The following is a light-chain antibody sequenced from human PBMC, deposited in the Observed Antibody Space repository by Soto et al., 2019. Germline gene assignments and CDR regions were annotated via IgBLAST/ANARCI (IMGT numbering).Light chain of an antibody. J-gene: IGKJ1*01. V-gene: IGKV2-24*01. Sequence: IVITQTPLSSLVTLGQPASISCNSSQSLLHIDGNTYLSWLQQRPGQPPRLLIYKVSNRVSGVPDRFSGSGAGTDFTLTISSLQPEDFATYYCQQSYSTFWTFGQGTKVDIK. CDR3: QQSYSTFWT. CDR2: KVS. CDR1: QSLLHIDGNTY.